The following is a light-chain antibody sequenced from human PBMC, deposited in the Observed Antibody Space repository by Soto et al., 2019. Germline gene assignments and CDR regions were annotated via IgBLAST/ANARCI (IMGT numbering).Light chain of an antibody. CDR2: DAS. J-gene: IGKJ4*01. Sequence: EIVLTQSPATLSLSPGERATLSCRAGQSISDYLAWYQQKPGQAPRLLIYDASNRATGIPARFSGSGSGTEFNLTISSLQSEDFGVYYCQQYNNWPRATFGGGTKVDIK. V-gene: IGKV3-11*01. CDR1: QSISDY. CDR3: QQYNNWPRAT.